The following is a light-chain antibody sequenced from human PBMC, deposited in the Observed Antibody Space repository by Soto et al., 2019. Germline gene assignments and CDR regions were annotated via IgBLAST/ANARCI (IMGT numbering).Light chain of an antibody. V-gene: IGKV1-5*01. Sequence: DILMTQSPSTLSASAGDRVSITCRASQNINNLLAWYQQKPGKAPKLLMYDASTLESGVPSKFSGSGFGTEFTLTISSLQPDDFAIYYCQQYHGYSSWTFGQGTRVDIK. CDR3: QQYHGYSSWT. CDR2: DAS. CDR1: QNINNL. J-gene: IGKJ1*01.